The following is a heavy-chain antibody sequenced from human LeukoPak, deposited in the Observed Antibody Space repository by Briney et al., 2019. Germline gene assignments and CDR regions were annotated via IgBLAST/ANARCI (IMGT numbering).Heavy chain of an antibody. Sequence: SETLSLTCTVSGGSISSYYWSWIRQPAGKGLEWIGRIYTSGSTNYNPSLKSRVTMSVDTSKNQFSLKLSSVTAADTAVYYCARDRGGRSGSSPAFDPWGQGTLVTVSS. CDR2: IYTSGST. D-gene: IGHD3-10*01. CDR1: GGSISSYY. J-gene: IGHJ5*02. V-gene: IGHV4-4*07. CDR3: ARDRGGRSGSSPAFDP.